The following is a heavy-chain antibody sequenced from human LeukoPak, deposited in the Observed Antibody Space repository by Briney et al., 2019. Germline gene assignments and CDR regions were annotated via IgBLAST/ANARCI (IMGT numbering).Heavy chain of an antibody. V-gene: IGHV3-53*01. Sequence: PGGSLRLSCTVSGFTVSDNSMSWGRQAPGKGREWVSFIYYDDRTHYSDSVKGRFTISRDNSKNTLYLQMNSLSAEATAVYYCARRAGAYSRPYDYWGQGTLVTVSS. D-gene: IGHD4/OR15-4a*01. J-gene: IGHJ4*02. CDR1: GFTVSDNS. CDR3: ARRAGAYSRPYDY. CDR2: IYYDDRT.